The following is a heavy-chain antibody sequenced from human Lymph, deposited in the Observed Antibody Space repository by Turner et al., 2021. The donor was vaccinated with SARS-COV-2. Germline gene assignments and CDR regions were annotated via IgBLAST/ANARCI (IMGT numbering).Heavy chain of an antibody. CDR2: FDPEDGET. J-gene: IGHJ4*02. Sequence: QVQLVPSGAEVKKPGAYVNVYCKVSGYNLTELSIHWVRQAPGKGLEWMGGFDPEDGETIYAQKFQGRVTMTEDTSTDTAYMELSSLRSEDTAVYYCATLKSNWKILTGRYYFDFWGQGTLVTVSS. CDR3: ATLKSNWKILTGRYYFDF. V-gene: IGHV1-24*01. D-gene: IGHD1-1*01. CDR1: GYNLTELS.